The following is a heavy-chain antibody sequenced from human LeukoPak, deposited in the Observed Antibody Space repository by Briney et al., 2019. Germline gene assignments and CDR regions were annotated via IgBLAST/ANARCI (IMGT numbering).Heavy chain of an antibody. J-gene: IGHJ4*02. V-gene: IGHV3-23*01. CDR2: ISDTGGRT. CDR3: AKRGVVIRVILVGFHKEAYYFDS. CDR1: GFTFSSSA. Sequence: GGSLRLSCAASGFTFSSSAMSWVRQAPGKGLEWVSGISDTGGRTNYADSVKGRFTISRDNPKNTLYLQMNSLRAEDTAVYFCAKRGVVIRVILVGFHKEAYYFDSWGQGALVTVSS. D-gene: IGHD3-22*01.